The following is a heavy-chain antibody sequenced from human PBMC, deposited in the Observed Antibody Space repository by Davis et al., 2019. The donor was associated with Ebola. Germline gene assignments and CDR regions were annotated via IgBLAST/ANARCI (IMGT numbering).Heavy chain of an antibody. CDR1: GGSISSSSYY. V-gene: IGHV4-39*01. CDR3: ARRVWSGLIDY. CDR2: IYYSGST. J-gene: IGHJ4*02. D-gene: IGHD3-3*01. Sequence: SETLSLTCTVSGGSISSSSYYWGWIRQPPGKGLEWIGSIYYSGSTYYNPSLKSRVTISVDTSKNQFSLKLSSVTAADTAVYYCARRVWSGLIDYWGQGTLVTVSS.